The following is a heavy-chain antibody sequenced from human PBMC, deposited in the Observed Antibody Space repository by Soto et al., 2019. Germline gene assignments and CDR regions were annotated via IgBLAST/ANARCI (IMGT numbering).Heavy chain of an antibody. CDR3: ACLRSRGPFDY. CDR1: GGSISSGGYY. V-gene: IGHV4-31*03. Sequence: QVQLQESGPGLVKPSQTLSLTCTVSGGSISSGGYYWSWIRQHPGKGLEWIGYIYYSGSTYYSPSLKRRLTISVDTSKNQFSLKLSSVTAADTAVYDCACLRSRGPFDYWGQGTLVTVCS. J-gene: IGHJ4*02. D-gene: IGHD3-16*01. CDR2: IYYSGST.